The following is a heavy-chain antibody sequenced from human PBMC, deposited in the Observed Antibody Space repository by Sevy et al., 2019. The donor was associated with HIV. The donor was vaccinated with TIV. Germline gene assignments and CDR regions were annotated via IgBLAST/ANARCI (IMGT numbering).Heavy chain of an antibody. CDR3: ARAIAAAASY. CDR2: INQDGSQK. CDR1: GFTLSSYW. V-gene: IGHV3-7*01. J-gene: IGHJ4*02. D-gene: IGHD6-25*01. Sequence: GGSLRLSCAASGFTLSSYWMSWVRQAPGKGLEWGGNINQDGSQKYYVDSVKGRFTVSRDTAKNSVYLQMNSLRAEDTAVYYCARAIAAAASYWGQGTLVTVSS.